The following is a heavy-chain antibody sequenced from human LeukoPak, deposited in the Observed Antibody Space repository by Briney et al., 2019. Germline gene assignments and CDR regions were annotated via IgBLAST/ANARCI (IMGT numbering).Heavy chain of an antibody. CDR1: GNSISSTSYY. CDR2: IYHSGST. CDR3: ATGDISGFYPFDY. J-gene: IGHJ4*02. D-gene: IGHD3-22*01. Sequence: SETLSLTCTVSGNSISSTSYYWGWIRQSPGKGLEWIGSIYHSGSTYYNPSLESRVTISVDASKNQFSLVLTSVTAADTAVYYCATGDISGFYPFDYWGRGTLVTVSS. V-gene: IGHV4-39*07.